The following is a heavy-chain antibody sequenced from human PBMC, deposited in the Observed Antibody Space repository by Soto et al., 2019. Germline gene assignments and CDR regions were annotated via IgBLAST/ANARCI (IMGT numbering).Heavy chain of an antibody. Sequence: QITLKESGPTLVNPTQTLTLTCTFSGFSLSTSGVGVGWIRQLPGKALEWLALIYWNDDKRYSPSLKSRLTITKDTSKNQVVLTMTNMDPVDTATYYCAHRRGPIAVAGTFDYWGQGTLVTVSS. CDR2: IYWNDDK. D-gene: IGHD6-19*01. CDR1: GFSLSTSGVG. V-gene: IGHV2-5*01. J-gene: IGHJ4*02. CDR3: AHRRGPIAVAGTFDY.